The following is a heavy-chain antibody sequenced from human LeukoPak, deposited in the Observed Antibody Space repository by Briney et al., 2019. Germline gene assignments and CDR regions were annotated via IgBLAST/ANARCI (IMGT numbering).Heavy chain of an antibody. Sequence: GGSLRLSCAASGFTFPNYAMSWVRQAPGKGLEWVSAIGGSGVSTYYADSVKGRFTISRDNSKNALYLHMNSLTTEDTAVYYCARGVGATRPRFDYWGQGTLVTVSS. J-gene: IGHJ4*02. CDR1: GFTFPNYA. D-gene: IGHD1-26*01. CDR3: ARGVGATRPRFDY. CDR2: IGGSGVST. V-gene: IGHV3-23*01.